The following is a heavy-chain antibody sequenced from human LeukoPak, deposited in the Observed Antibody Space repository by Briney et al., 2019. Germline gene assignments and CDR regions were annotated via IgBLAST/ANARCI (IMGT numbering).Heavy chain of an antibody. J-gene: IGHJ4*02. Sequence: ASVKVSCKASGYTFTSYGFTWVRQAPGQGLEWMGWISAYNGNTSYAQKLQGRVTMTTDTSTSTAYMELRSLRSDDTAVYYCARVIRTTVAYFDYWGQGTLVTVSS. CDR2: ISAYNGNT. V-gene: IGHV1-18*01. D-gene: IGHD4-23*01. CDR1: GYTFTSYG. CDR3: ARVIRTTVAYFDY.